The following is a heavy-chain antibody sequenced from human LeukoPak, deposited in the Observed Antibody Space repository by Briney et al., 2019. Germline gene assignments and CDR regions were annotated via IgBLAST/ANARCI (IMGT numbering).Heavy chain of an antibody. CDR3: ARDTSDTAMGH. D-gene: IGHD5-18*01. CDR1: GGTFSSYA. CDR2: IIPIFGTA. V-gene: IGHV1-69*05. J-gene: IGHJ4*02. Sequence: SVKVSCKASGGTFSSYAISWVRQAPGQGLEWMGRIIPIFGTANYAQKFHGRVTITTDESTSTAYMELSSLRSEDTAVYCCARDTSDTAMGHWGQGTLVTVSS.